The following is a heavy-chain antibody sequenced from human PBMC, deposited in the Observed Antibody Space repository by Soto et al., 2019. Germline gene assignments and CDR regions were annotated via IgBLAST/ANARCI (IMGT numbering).Heavy chain of an antibody. D-gene: IGHD4-4*01. Sequence: PSETLSLTCNVSGSSFRNYYWSWIRQTPGKGLEWIAYIYSSGSTSSNPSLKSRVTMSIDPSQNQFSLRLSSVTAADTAVYYCARGFYSNYYFDLWGQGTLVTVSS. V-gene: IGHV4-59*01. CDR3: ARGFYSNYYFDL. CDR2: IYSSGST. CDR1: GSSFRNYY. J-gene: IGHJ4*02.